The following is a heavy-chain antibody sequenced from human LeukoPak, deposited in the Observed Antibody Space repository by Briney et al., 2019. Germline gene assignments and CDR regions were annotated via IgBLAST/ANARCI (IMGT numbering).Heavy chain of an antibody. CDR1: GGSISSSSYY. Sequence: SETLSLTCTVSGGSISSSSYYWGWIRQPRGKGLEWIGYIYYSGSTNYNPSLKSRVTISVDTSKNQFSLKLSSVTAADTAVYYCARLDGDYANWYFDLWGRGTLVTVSS. J-gene: IGHJ2*01. D-gene: IGHD4-17*01. CDR3: ARLDGDYANWYFDL. V-gene: IGHV4-61*05. CDR2: IYYSGST.